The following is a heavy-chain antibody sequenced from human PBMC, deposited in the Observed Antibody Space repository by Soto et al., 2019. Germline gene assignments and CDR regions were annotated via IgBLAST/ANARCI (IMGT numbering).Heavy chain of an antibody. CDR2: VDYSGTA. V-gene: IGHV4-39*01. CDR3: ARITGRHLDY. Sequence: ASETLSLTWTVPSGSITVTSVFWAWVRQPPGKGLEWIGNVDYSGTAYFSPSLATRVTFHVDTSKNQFSLTLCSVTAADTAVYYCARITGRHLDYWGRGILVTVSS. CDR1: SGSITVTSVF. D-gene: IGHD1-20*01. J-gene: IGHJ4*02.